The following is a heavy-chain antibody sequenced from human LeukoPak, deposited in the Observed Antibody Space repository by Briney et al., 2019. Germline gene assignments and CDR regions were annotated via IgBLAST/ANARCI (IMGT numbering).Heavy chain of an antibody. CDR1: GGSISSYY. J-gene: IGHJ4*02. Sequence: SETLSLTCTVSGGSISSYYWSWIRQPPGKGLEWIGYIYYSGSTTYNPSLKSRVTISVDTSKNQFSLKLSSVTAADTAVYYCRRNRRSIAAAGTGDYWGQGTLVTVSS. V-gene: IGHV4-59*12. CDR3: RRNRRSIAAAGTGDY. D-gene: IGHD6-13*01. CDR2: IYYSGST.